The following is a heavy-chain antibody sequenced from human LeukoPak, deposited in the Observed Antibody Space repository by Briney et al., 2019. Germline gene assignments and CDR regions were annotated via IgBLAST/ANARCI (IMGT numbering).Heavy chain of an antibody. CDR2: ISSSSSYI. D-gene: IGHD4-17*01. J-gene: IGHJ4*02. CDR3: ARTLDYGDSGFDY. CDR1: GFTFSSYS. Sequence: GGSLRLSCAASGFTFSSYSMNWARQAPGKGLEGSSSISSSSSYIYYADSVKGRFTISRDNAKNSLYLQMNSLRAEDTAVYYCARTLDYGDSGFDYWGQGTLVTVSS. V-gene: IGHV3-21*01.